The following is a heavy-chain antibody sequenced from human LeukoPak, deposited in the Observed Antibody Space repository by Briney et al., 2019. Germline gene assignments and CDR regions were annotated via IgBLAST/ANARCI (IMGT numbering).Heavy chain of an antibody. CDR3: ARDQGGYYSSSWVFDY. V-gene: IGHV1-2*02. D-gene: IGHD6-13*01. Sequence: VASVKVSCKVSGYIITELSMHWVRQAPGQGLEWMGWINPNSGGTNFAQNFQGRVTMTRDTSISTAYMELSRLRSDDTAVYYCARDQGGYYSSSWVFDYWGQGTLVTVSS. J-gene: IGHJ4*02. CDR1: GYIITELS. CDR2: INPNSGGT.